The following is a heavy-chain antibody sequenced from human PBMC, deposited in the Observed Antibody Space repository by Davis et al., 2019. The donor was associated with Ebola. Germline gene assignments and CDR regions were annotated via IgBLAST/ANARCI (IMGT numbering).Heavy chain of an antibody. Sequence: ASVKVSCKASGYTFTSYYMHWVRQAPGQGLEWMGWINPYNGNTNYAQKLQGSLTMTTDTFTSTAYMEVRSLRSDDTAVYYCAREAAAGTVGMDVWGKGTTVTVFS. J-gene: IGHJ6*04. V-gene: IGHV1-18*04. CDR3: AREAAAGTVGMDV. D-gene: IGHD1-14*01. CDR1: GYTFTSYY. CDR2: INPYNGNT.